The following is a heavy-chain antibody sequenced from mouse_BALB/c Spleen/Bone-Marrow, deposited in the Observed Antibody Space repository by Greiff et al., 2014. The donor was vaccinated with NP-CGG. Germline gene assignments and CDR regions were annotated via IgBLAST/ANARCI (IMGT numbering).Heavy chain of an antibody. CDR1: GFNIKDTY. CDR2: IDPANGNT. J-gene: IGHJ3*01. CDR3: AIYYYGSSGFAY. Sequence: VQLQQSGAELVKPGASVKLSCTASGFNIKDTYMHWVKQRPEQGLEWIGRIDPANGNTKYDPKFQGKATITADTSSNTAYLQLCSLTSEDTAVYYCAIYYYGSSGFAYWGQGTLVTVSA. D-gene: IGHD1-1*01. V-gene: IGHV14-3*02.